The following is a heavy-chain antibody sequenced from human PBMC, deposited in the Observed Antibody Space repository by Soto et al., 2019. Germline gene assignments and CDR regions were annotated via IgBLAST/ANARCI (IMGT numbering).Heavy chain of an antibody. CDR1: GFTVSSNY. CDR3: ARDRRGYSYDGMDV. D-gene: IGHD5-18*01. J-gene: IGHJ6*02. Sequence: PGGSLRLSCAASGFTVSSNYMSWVRQAPGKGLEWVSVIYSGGSTYYADSVKGRSTISRDNSKNTLYLQMNSLRAEDTAVYYCARDRRGYSYDGMDVWGQGTTVTVSS. CDR2: IYSGGST. V-gene: IGHV3-53*01.